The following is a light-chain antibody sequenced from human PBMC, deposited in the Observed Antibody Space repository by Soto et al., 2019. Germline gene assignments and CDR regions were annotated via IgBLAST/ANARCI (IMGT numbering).Light chain of an antibody. CDR1: QTTGNW. J-gene: IGKJ2*01. V-gene: IGKV1-5*03. Sequence: DIQMTQSPSTLSASVGDRVTITCRASQTTGNWLAWYQQKPGRAPKLLIYKTSSLESGGPSRFSGSGSGTEFTLTISSLQPDDFATYYCQQYGNYSPYTFGQGTNVEIK. CDR2: KTS. CDR3: QQYGNYSPYT.